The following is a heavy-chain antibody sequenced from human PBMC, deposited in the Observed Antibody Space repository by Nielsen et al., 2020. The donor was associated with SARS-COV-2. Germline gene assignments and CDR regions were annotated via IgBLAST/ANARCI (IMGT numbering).Heavy chain of an antibody. CDR1: GGSISSGGYY. CDR3: ARLGYCSSTSCHDAFDI. J-gene: IGHJ3*02. D-gene: IGHD2-2*01. V-gene: IGHV4-31*03. Sequence: SETLSLTCTVSGGSISSGGYYWSWIRQHPGKGLEWIGYIYYSGSTYYNPSLKSRVTISVDTSKNQFSLKLSSVTAADTAVYYCARLGYCSSTSCHDAFDIWGQGTMVTFSS. CDR2: IYYSGST.